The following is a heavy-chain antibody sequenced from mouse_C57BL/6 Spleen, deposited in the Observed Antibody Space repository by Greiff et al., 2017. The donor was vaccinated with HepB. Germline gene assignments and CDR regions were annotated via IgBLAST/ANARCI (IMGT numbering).Heavy chain of an antibody. Sequence: VQLQQPGAELVKPGASVKLSCKASGYTFTSYWMQWVKQRPGQGLEWIGEIDPSDSYTNYNQKFKGKATLTVDTSSSTAYMQLSSLTSEDSAVYYCARGEVFGGYYFDYWGQGTTLTVSS. D-gene: IGHD2-14*01. V-gene: IGHV1-50*01. CDR1: GYTFTSYW. CDR3: ARGEVFGGYYFDY. CDR2: IDPSDSYT. J-gene: IGHJ2*01.